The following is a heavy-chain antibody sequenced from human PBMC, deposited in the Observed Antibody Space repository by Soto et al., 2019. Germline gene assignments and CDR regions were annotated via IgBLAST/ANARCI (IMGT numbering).Heavy chain of an antibody. Sequence: GGSLRLSCAASGFTFDDYAMHWVRQAPGKGLEWVSLISGDGGSTYYADSVKGRFTISRDNSKNSLYLQMNSLRTEDTALYYCANPRSCSWSSGGNWFDPWGQGTLVTVSS. CDR3: ANPRSCSWSSGGNWFDP. V-gene: IGHV3-43*02. CDR2: ISGDGGST. CDR1: GFTFDDYA. J-gene: IGHJ5*02. D-gene: IGHD6-13*01.